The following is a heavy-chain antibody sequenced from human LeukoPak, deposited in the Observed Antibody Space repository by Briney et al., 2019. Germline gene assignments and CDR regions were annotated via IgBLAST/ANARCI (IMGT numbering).Heavy chain of an antibody. CDR2: VSYDGSNK. V-gene: IGHV3-30*18. CDR3: AKDRRMMSSHYGMHV. J-gene: IGHJ6*02. CDR1: GFTFWSYG. D-gene: IGHD3-16*01. Sequence: GGSLRLSCAATGFTFWSYGMHWVRQAPGKGLEWVAVVSYDGSNKNYADSVKDRFTISRHNSQNTLYLQLNSPRVEATAVYYCAKDRRMMSSHYGMHVWPQGPTVTVPS.